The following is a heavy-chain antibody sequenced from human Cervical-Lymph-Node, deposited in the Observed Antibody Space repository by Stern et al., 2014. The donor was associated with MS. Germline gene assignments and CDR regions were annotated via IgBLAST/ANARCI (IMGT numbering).Heavy chain of an antibody. CDR1: GGSISSSGYY. D-gene: IGHD1-26*01. CDR3: ATTRWDLFTWNWFDP. V-gene: IGHV4-61*02. CDR2: IHDSGST. Sequence: QVQLVESGPGLVKPSQTLSLTCTVSGGSISSSGYYWSWIRQPADKGLEWIGRIHDSGSTYYNPSLKSRVTISMDPAKTQFPLKLPSVTAADTAVYYCATTRWDLFTWNWFDPWGQGTLVTVSS. J-gene: IGHJ5*02.